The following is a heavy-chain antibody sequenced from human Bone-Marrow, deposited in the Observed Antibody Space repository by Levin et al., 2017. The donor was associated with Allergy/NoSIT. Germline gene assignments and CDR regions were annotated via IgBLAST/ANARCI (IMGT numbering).Heavy chain of an antibody. J-gene: IGHJ4*02. CDR1: GFTFSSYS. V-gene: IGHV3-48*01. D-gene: IGHD5-12*01. CDR2: ISSSSSTI. Sequence: GESLKISCAASGFTFSSYSMNWVRQAPGKGLEWVSYISSSSSTIYYADSVKGRFTISRDNAKNSLYLQMNSLRAEDTAVYYCASPYSGYDYSLGYWGQGTLVTVSS. CDR3: ASPYSGYDYSLGY.